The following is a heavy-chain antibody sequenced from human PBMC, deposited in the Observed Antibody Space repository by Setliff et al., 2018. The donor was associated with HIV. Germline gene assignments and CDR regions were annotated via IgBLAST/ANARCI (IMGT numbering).Heavy chain of an antibody. CDR1: GFTVSNAW. CDR3: TTETYCGGDCLDY. Sequence: LSCAASGFTVSNAWMSWVRQAPGKGLEWVGRIKGKTDGGTTEYAAPVKGRFTISRDDSKNTLYLQMNSLKTEDTAVYYCTTETYCGGDCLDYWGQGTLVTVSS. J-gene: IGHJ4*02. D-gene: IGHD2-21*01. CDR2: IKGKTDGGTT. V-gene: IGHV3-15*01.